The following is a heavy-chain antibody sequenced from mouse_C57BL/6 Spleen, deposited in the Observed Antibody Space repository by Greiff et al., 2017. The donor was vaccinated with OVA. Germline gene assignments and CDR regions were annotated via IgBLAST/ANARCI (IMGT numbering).Heavy chain of an antibody. V-gene: IGHV1-82*01. CDR1: GYAFSSSW. CDR2: IYPGDGDT. CDR3: AAYDYDDAMDY. J-gene: IGHJ4*01. D-gene: IGHD2-4*01. Sequence: QVQLQQPGPELVKPGASVKISCKASGYAFSSSWMNWVKQRPGKGLEWIGRIYPGDGDTNYNGKFKGKATLTADKSSSTAYVQLSSLTTEDSAVYFCAAYDYDDAMDYWGQGTSLTVSS.